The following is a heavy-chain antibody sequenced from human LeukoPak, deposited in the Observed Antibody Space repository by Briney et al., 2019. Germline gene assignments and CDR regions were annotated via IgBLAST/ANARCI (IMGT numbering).Heavy chain of an antibody. CDR3: ARGPRAAADDY. CDR1: GYTFINYA. J-gene: IGHJ4*02. V-gene: IGHV1-3*01. D-gene: IGHD6-13*01. Sequence: ASVKVPCKASGYTFINYAINWGRQAPGQSLEWLGWINAGSGNTKYSEKFQGRVTITRDTSASTAYLELSSLRSEDTAVYYCARGPRAAADDYWGQGTLVTVSS. CDR2: INAGSGNT.